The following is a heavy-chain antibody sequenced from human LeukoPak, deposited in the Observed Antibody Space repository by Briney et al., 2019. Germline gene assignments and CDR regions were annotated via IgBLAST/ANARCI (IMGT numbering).Heavy chain of an antibody. CDR3: ARSYVWGSYRYFDY. J-gene: IGHJ4*02. CDR2: IYYSGST. CDR1: GGSISSSSYY. D-gene: IGHD3-16*02. V-gene: IGHV4-39*01. Sequence: SETLSLTCTVSGGSISSSSYYWGWIRQPPGQGLEWIGSIYYSGSTYYNPSLKSRVTISVDTSKNQFPLKLSSVTAADTAVYYCARSYVWGSYRYFDYWGQGTLVTVSS.